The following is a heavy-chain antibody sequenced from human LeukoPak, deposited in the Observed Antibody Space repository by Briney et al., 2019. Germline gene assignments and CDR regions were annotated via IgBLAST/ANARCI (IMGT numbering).Heavy chain of an antibody. V-gene: IGHV1-69*13. CDR3: ARDSSNWYRSPDY. J-gene: IGHJ4*02. CDR1: GYTFIGYY. CDR2: IIPIFGTA. D-gene: IGHD6-13*01. Sequence: ASVKVSCKASGYTFIGYYVHWVRQAPGQGLEWMGGIIPIFGTANYAQKFQGRVTITADEFTSTAYMELSSLRSEDTAVYYCARDSSNWYRSPDYWGQGTLVTVSS.